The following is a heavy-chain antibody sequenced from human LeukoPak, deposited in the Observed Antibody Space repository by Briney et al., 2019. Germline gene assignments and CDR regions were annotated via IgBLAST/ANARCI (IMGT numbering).Heavy chain of an antibody. CDR2: ISAYNGNT. D-gene: IGHD6-19*01. J-gene: IGHJ5*02. CDR3: ARDRSLGYSSGHGWWPYNWFDP. V-gene: IGHV1-18*01. CDR1: GYTFTSYG. Sequence: ASVKVSCKASGYTFTSYGISWVRQAPGQGLEWMGWISAYNGNTNYAQKLQGRVTMTTDTSTGTAYMELRSLRSDDTAVYYCARDRSLGYSSGHGWWPYNWFDPWGQGTLVTVSS.